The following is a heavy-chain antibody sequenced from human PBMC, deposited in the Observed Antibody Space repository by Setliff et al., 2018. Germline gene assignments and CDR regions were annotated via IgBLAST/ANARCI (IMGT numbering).Heavy chain of an antibody. D-gene: IGHD2-21*02. CDR2: IYPCDSDT. CDR1: GYSFTSYW. CDR3: ARAGLRSYYYYYMDV. V-gene: IGHV5-51*01. Sequence: GESLKISCEGSGYSFTSYWIGWVRQMPGKGLEWMGIIYPCDSDTRYSPSFQGKVTISADKSISTAYLQWSGLKASDTAMYYCARAGLRSYYYYYMDVWGKGTTVTV. J-gene: IGHJ6*03.